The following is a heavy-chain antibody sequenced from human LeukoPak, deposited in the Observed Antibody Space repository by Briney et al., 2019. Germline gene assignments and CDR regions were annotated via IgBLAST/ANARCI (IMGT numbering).Heavy chain of an antibody. CDR2: IGSSSSTI. D-gene: IGHD3-16*02. J-gene: IGHJ3*02. CDR1: GFIFSSYT. CDR3: ARDQYDYVWGSYRFDAFDI. Sequence: GGSLRLSCAASGFIFSSYTMNWVRQAPGKGLEWVSYIGSSSSTIYYADSVKGRFTISRDNAKNSLYLQMNSLRAEDTAVYYCARDQYDYVWGSYRFDAFDIWGQGTMVTVSS. V-gene: IGHV3-48*01.